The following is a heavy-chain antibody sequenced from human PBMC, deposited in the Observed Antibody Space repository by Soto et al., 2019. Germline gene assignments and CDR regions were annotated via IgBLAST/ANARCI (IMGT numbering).Heavy chain of an antibody. D-gene: IGHD5-18*01. Sequence: HGGSLRLACAASGFTVSINDMSWVRQAPGKGLEWVSVIYSGGSTYYADSVKGRFTISRDNSKNTLYLQMNSLRAEDTAVYYCARDVRYSYGRDYWGQGTLVTVSS. J-gene: IGHJ4*02. CDR1: GFTVSIND. CDR2: IYSGGST. V-gene: IGHV3-53*01. CDR3: ARDVRYSYGRDY.